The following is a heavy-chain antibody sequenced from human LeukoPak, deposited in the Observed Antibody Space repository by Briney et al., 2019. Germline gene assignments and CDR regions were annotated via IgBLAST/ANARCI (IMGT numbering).Heavy chain of an antibody. CDR1: GGSISSGGYY. J-gene: IGHJ5*02. Sequence: TSETLSLTCTVSGGSISSGGYYWGWIRQPPGKGLEWIGSIYYSGSTYYNPSLKSRVTISVDTSKNQFSLKLSSVTAADTAVYYCAREGVAGRYDILTGPENNWFDPWGQGTLVTVSS. V-gene: IGHV4-39*07. CDR2: IYYSGST. CDR3: AREGVAGRYDILTGPENNWFDP. D-gene: IGHD3-9*01.